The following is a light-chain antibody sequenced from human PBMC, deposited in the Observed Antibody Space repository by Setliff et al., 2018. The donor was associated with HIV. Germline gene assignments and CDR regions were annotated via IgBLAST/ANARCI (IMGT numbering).Light chain of an antibody. J-gene: IGLJ1*01. CDR2: DVI. CDR3: SSYTTSSTLYV. CDR1: SSDVGGYYS. Sequence: QSVLTQPASVSGSPGQSITISCTGISSDVGGYYSVSWYQQHPGKAPKLMIYDVINRPSGVSNRFSGSRSGNTASLTIPALQVEDEADYYCSSYTTSSTLYVFGPGTKVTVL. V-gene: IGLV2-14*03.